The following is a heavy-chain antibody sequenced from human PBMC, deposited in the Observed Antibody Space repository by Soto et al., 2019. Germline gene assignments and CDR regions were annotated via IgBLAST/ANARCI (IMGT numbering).Heavy chain of an antibody. CDR1: VFTFSSDA. V-gene: IGHV3-23*01. CDR3: AKDRVQVHYDCIGTFDC. Sequence: PGGSLILPCAASVFTFSSDAMSWVRQAPGKGLEWVSALRGRGGSTCYVDSVKGRFTIYRHNSKNTLYLQMRSLRVACTGITSSAKDRVQVHYDCIGTFDCLAPGAPVTVSS. J-gene: IGHJ4*02. CDR2: LRGRGGST. D-gene: IGHD3-22*01.